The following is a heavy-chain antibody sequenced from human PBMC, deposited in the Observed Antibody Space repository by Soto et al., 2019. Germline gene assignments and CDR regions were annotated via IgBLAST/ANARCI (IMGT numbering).Heavy chain of an antibody. J-gene: IGHJ6*02. V-gene: IGHV4-4*02. D-gene: IGHD1-26*01. CDR3: ARVSGSYYYGMDV. CDR1: GGSISRCNW. Sequence: PSETLSLTCAVSGGSISRCNWWSWVRQPPGKGLEWIGEIYHSGSTNYNPSLKSRVTISVDKSKNQFSLKLSSVTAADTAVYYCARVSGSYYYGMDVWGQGTTVT. CDR2: IYHSGST.